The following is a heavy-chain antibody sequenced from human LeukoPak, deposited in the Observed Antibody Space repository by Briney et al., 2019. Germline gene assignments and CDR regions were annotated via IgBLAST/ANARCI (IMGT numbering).Heavy chain of an antibody. CDR1: GGSISSYY. CDR2: INYSGST. V-gene: IGHV4-59*01. CDR3: ARIEARDGYNYRDY. Sequence: KPSETLSLTFTVSGGSISSYYWSWIRQPPGKGLEWIGYINYSGSTNYNPSLKSRVTISLDTSKNQFSLKLNSVTAADTAVYYCARIEARDGYNYRDYWGQGTLVTVSS. D-gene: IGHD5-24*01. J-gene: IGHJ4*02.